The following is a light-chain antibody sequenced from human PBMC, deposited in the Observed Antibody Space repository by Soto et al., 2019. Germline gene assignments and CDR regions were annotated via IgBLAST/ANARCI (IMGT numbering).Light chain of an antibody. V-gene: IGKV3-20*01. J-gene: IGKJ1*01. Sequence: VLTQSPGTLSFSPGERATLSCRASQSLSSRNLAWYQQKPGQAPRPLIYGVSSRATGIPDRFSGSGSGKALTLTISRLEPEDFAVYYLKQYDSSQRTFAQRTKVDIX. CDR2: GVS. CDR1: QSLSSRN. CDR3: KQYDSSQRT.